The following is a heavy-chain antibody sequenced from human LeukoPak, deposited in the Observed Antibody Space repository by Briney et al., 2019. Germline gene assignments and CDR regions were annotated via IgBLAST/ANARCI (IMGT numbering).Heavy chain of an antibody. CDR3: ARSIAVAGTYFDY. CDR1: GYTFTGYY. Sequence: APVKVSCKASGYTFTGYYMHWVRQAPGQGLEWMGWINPNSGGTNYAQKFQGWVTMTRDTSISTAYMELSRLRTDDTAVYYCARSIAVAGTYFDYWGQGTLVTVSS. D-gene: IGHD6-19*01. V-gene: IGHV1-2*04. J-gene: IGHJ4*02. CDR2: INPNSGGT.